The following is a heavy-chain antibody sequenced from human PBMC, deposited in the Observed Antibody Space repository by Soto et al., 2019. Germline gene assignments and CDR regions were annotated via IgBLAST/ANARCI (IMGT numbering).Heavy chain of an antibody. CDR3: AREEDYASYGNDAFDI. V-gene: IGHV3-23*01. J-gene: IGHJ3*02. Sequence: EVQLLESGGGLVQPGGSLRLSCAASGFTFSSHAMAWVRQAPGKGLEWVSSISGGSRRTYYADSVKGRFTISRDNSKNTLHLQMNSLRGEDTAFYDCAREEDYASYGNDAFDIWGQGTMVTVSS. D-gene: IGHD5-18*01. CDR1: GFTFSSHA. CDR2: ISGGSRRT.